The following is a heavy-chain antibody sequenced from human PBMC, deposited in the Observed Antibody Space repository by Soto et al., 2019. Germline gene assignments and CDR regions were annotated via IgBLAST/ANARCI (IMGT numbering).Heavy chain of an antibody. D-gene: IGHD6-19*01. CDR3: ARAGQWLVRPGGVQSHGMDV. V-gene: IGHV1-69*01. J-gene: IGHJ6*02. CDR2: IIPIFGTA. CDR1: GGTFSSSA. Sequence: QVQLVQSGAEVKKPGSSVKVSCKASGGTFSSSAISWVRQAPGQGLEWMGGIIPIFGTANYAQKFQGRVTITADASAYTAYMELSSLTSADTAIYFCARAGQWLVRPGGVQSHGMDVWGQGTTVTVSS.